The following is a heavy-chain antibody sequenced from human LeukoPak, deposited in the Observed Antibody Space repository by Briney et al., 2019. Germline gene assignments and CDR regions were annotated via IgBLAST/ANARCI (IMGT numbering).Heavy chain of an antibody. CDR1: GYTFTTYD. J-gene: IGHJ4*02. CDR3: ARWPYCNSTTCYTGY. Sequence: GASVKVSXKASGYTFTTYDINWVRQAPGQGLEWMGWMNPNSGGTNYAQEFQGRVTLTRDTSISTAYMDLSRLTSDDTAVYYCARWPYCNSTTCYTGYWGQGILVTVSS. D-gene: IGHD2-2*02. CDR2: MNPNSGGT. V-gene: IGHV1-2*02.